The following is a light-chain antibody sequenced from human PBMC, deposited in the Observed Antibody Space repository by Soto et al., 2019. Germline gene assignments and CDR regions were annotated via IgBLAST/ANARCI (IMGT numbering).Light chain of an antibody. CDR3: CSYAGSSTFPYV. CDR1: NSDVGSYNL. V-gene: IGLV2-23*02. Sequence: QSLLAQPPSLSATPGQSITISCTGTNSDVGSYNLVSWYQQHPGKAPKLMIYEVSKRPSGVSNRFSGSKSGNTASLTISGLQAEDEADYYCCSYAGSSTFPYVFGTGTKVTVL. CDR2: EVS. J-gene: IGLJ1*01.